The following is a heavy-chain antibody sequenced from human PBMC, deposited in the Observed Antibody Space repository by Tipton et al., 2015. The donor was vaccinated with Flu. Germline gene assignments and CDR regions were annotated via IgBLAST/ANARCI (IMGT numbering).Heavy chain of an antibody. CDR1: GYSISSGHY. D-gene: IGHD3-22*01. Sequence: LRLSCVVSGYSISSGHYWGWIRQTPGKVLEWIGNIFHTGTTYYNPSLKGRVAMSVDSSKNQFSLHLSSVTAADTAVYYCARVSPRRVTAIVVVMLPEGYFDYWGQGTQVIVSS. J-gene: IGHJ4*02. CDR3: ARVSPRRVTAIVVVMLPEGYFDY. V-gene: IGHV4-38-2*01. CDR2: IFHTGTT.